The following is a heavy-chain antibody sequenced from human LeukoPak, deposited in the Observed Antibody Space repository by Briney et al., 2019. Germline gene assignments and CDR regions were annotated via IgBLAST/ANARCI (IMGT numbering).Heavy chain of an antibody. D-gene: IGHD3-22*01. V-gene: IGHV4-59*01. J-gene: IGHJ4*02. CDR2: IHYSGST. CDR1: GGSISSYY. Sequence: PSETLSLTCTVSGGSISSYYWSWIRQPPAKGLEWIGYIHYSGSTNYNPSLKSRVTISVDTSKNQFSLKLSSVTAADTAVYYCARGDYYDSSGIFDYWGQGTLVTVSS. CDR3: ARGDYYDSSGIFDY.